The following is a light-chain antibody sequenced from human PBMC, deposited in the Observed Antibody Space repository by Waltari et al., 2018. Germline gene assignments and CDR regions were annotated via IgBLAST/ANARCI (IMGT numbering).Light chain of an antibody. J-gene: IGLJ2*01. CDR2: DVT. Sequence: QPPLTQPAPVLGSPGQPIPIPCIEPTRNVGGFDKAPWYQQHPGKPPKLMIYDVTNRPSGVSDRFSGSKSGNTASLTISGLQAEDEADYYCSSFTSSSTLVFGGGTELTVL. CDR1: TRNVGGFDK. CDR3: SSFTSSSTLV. V-gene: IGLV2-14*03.